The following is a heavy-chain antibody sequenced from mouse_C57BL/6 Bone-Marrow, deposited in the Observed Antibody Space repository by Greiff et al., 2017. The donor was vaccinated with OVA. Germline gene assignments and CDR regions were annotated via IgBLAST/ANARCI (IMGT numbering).Heavy chain of an antibody. Sequence: QVQLQQPGAELVKPGASVKLSCKASGYTFTSYWMHWVKQRPGQGLEWIGMIHPNSGSTNYNEKFKSKATLTADKSSSTAYMQLSSLTSEDSAVYYCAGIYYNGSGYVYWGQGTTVTVSS. CDR2: IHPNSGST. J-gene: IGHJ2*01. V-gene: IGHV1-64*01. CDR3: AGIYYNGSGYVY. CDR1: GYTFTSYW. D-gene: IGHD1-1*01.